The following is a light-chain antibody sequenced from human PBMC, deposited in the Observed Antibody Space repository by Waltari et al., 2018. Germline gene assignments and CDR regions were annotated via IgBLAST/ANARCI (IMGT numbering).Light chain of an antibody. CDR3: QQYYTTPPT. CDR1: QNDLSRSINNDC. V-gene: IGKV4-1*01. CDR2: WAS. J-gene: IGKJ3*01. Sequence: IVVTQSPDPPAVSLGGRAPINCPCRQNDLSRSINNDCFAWYQQKPGQPPKLLIYWASTRESGVPYRFSGSGSGTDFTLTISSLHAEDVAVYYCQQYYTTPPTFGPGTRVDI.